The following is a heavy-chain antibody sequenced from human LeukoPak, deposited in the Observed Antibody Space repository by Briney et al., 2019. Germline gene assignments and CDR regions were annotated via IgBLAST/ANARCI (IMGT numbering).Heavy chain of an antibody. Sequence: GGSLRLSCAASGFTFSSYWMHWIRQAPGKGLEWVASVKKDGSEKYYVDSVKGRFTISRDDAKNTLYLQMNTLRVEDTAVYYCTRDLMDYDVSTGLHHYYMDVWGQGTTVTVSS. D-gene: IGHD3-9*01. CDR2: VKKDGSEK. CDR1: GFTFSSYW. CDR3: TRDLMDYDVSTGLHHYYMDV. J-gene: IGHJ6*02. V-gene: IGHV3-7*01.